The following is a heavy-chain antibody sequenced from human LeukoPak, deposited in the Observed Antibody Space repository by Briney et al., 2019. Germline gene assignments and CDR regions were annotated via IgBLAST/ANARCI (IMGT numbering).Heavy chain of an antibody. CDR2: ISIGGGFT. V-gene: IGHV3-23*01. J-gene: IGHJ4*02. Sequence: PGGSLRLSCDASGFTFSGYAMSWVRQAPGKGLEWVSGISIGGGFTDYADSVRGRFTISRDNSKNTLSLQMSNLRAEDTAIYYCAKLHSATITADFDHWGQGTLFTVSS. D-gene: IGHD1-14*01. CDR3: AKLHSATITADFDH. CDR1: GFTFSGYA.